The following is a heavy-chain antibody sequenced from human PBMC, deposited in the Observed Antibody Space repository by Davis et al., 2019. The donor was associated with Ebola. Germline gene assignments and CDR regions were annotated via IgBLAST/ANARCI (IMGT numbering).Heavy chain of an antibody. D-gene: IGHD4-11*01. Sequence: ASAKVSCKASGYTSRDYFTLCVRQAPGQGLEWTGWISPDNGDTNYAPKFQGRVAMTRDTSTNTASMEVSRLRSDDTAVYFCARGQSGGTVTKAFYYYGMDVWGRGTTVTVSS. CDR2: ISPDNGDT. J-gene: IGHJ6*02. CDR3: ARGQSGGTVTKAFYYYGMDV. CDR1: GYTSRDYF. V-gene: IGHV1-2*02.